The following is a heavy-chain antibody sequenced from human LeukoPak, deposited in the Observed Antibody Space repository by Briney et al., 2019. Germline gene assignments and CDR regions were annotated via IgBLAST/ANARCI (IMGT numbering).Heavy chain of an antibody. Sequence: ASVRVSRKPSRYTFPDYYMHGVTRAPAKGLQGMGWINPNSGGPNYAQQFRGRVTMTRDTSISTAYMGRSRLRSDDTAVFYGASGPGSYYPSVDYWGQGTLVTVSS. CDR2: INPNSGGP. CDR1: RYTFPDYY. D-gene: IGHD3-10*01. CDR3: ASGPGSYYPSVDY. V-gene: IGHV1-2*02. J-gene: IGHJ4*02.